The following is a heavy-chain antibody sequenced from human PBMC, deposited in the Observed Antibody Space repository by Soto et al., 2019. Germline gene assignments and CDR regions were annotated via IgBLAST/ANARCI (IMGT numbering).Heavy chain of an antibody. V-gene: IGHV3-9*01. Sequence: EVQLVESGGGLVQPGRSLRLSCAASGFTFDDYAMHWVRQVPGKGREWVSGINWNSGSIGYGDSVKGRFAISRDNPKTSRHLQMNSPSAEDTAFYYCVKDEAINWYSGHFRHWGQGTLFTVSS. CDR3: VKDEAINWYSGHFRH. D-gene: IGHD1-26*01. CDR1: GFTFDDYA. CDR2: INWNSGSI. J-gene: IGHJ1*01.